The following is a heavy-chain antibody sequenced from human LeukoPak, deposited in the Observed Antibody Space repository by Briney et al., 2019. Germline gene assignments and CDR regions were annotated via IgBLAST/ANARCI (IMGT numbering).Heavy chain of an antibody. V-gene: IGHV3-30*18. CDR2: ISYDASNQ. J-gene: IGHJ4*02. CDR3: AKDRHPARADGYYFDY. CDR1: AFTFRTYG. Sequence: GGSLRLSCEASAFTFRTYGMHWVRQAPGKGLEWVAVISYDASNQYYTDSVKGRFTISRDNSKNTLYLQMNSLRTEDTAVYYCAKDRHPARADGYYFDYWGRGTLVTVSS. D-gene: IGHD5-24*01.